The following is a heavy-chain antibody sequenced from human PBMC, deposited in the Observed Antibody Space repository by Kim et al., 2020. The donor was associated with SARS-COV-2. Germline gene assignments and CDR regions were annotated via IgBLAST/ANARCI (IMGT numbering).Heavy chain of an antibody. D-gene: IGHD6-19*01. Sequence: DSVKGRCPGSRDNSQNTLFLQIDSLRPEDTAVYYCAREGHSSGRAGTFDYWGQGTLVTVSS. J-gene: IGHJ4*02. CDR3: AREGHSSGRAGTFDY. V-gene: IGHV3-30*01.